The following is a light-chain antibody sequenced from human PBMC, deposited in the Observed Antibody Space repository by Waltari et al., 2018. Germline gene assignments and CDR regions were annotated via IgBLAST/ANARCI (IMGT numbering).Light chain of an antibody. CDR2: DVT. CDR1: SSYVVGDNY. Sequence: QSALTQPRSVSGSPGQSVTISCTGTSSYVVGDNYVSWYQQHPGKTPKLMIYDVTKRPSGVPDRFSGSKSGNTASLAISGLQAEDEADYYCCSYTGIYWVFGGGTKLTVL. V-gene: IGLV2-11*01. CDR3: CSYTGIYWV. J-gene: IGLJ3*02.